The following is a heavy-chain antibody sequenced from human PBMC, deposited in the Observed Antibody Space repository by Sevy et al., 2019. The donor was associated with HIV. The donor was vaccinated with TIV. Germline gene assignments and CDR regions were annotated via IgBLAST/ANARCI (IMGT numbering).Heavy chain of an antibody. CDR2: IKQDGSEK. J-gene: IGHJ6*02. Sequence: GGSLRLSCAASGFTFSSYWMSWVRQAPGKGLEWVANIKQDGSEKYYVDSVKGRFAISRDNAKNSLYLQMNSLRAEDTAVYYCARDIVVVPAAKYYYYYGMDVWGQGTTVTVSS. CDR3: ARDIVVVPAAKYYYYYGMDV. CDR1: GFTFSSYW. D-gene: IGHD2-2*01. V-gene: IGHV3-7*01.